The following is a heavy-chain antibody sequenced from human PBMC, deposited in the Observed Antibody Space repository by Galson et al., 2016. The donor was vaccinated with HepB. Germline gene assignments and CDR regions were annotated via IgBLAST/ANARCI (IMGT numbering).Heavy chain of an antibody. CDR2: IHNSGYT. Sequence: TLSLTCNVSGVSVSGGDYYWSWIRQPPGKDLEWIGYIHNSGYTNYSPSLKSRLTISLDTAKNQFSLRLRSVTAADTALYYCARDGPRSAMGIWGLGTLVAVSS. V-gene: IGHV4-30-4*08. CDR3: ARDGPRSAMGI. CDR1: GVSVSGGDYY. J-gene: IGHJ4*02. D-gene: IGHD5-18*01.